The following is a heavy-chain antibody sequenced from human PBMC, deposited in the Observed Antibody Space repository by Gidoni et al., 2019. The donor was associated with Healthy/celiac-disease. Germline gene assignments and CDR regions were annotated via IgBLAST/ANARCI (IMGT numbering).Heavy chain of an antibody. CDR2: MNPNSGNT. CDR1: GYTFTSYD. D-gene: IGHD3-22*01. V-gene: IGHV1-8*01. CDR3: ARGDSSSSSYYYYMDV. J-gene: IGHJ6*03. Sequence: QVQLVQSGAAVKKPGASVKVSCKASGYTFTSYDINWVRQATGQGFEWMGWMNPNSGNTGYAQKFQGRVTMTRNTSISTAYMELSSLRSEDTAVYYCARGDSSSSSYYYYMDVWGKGTTVTVSS.